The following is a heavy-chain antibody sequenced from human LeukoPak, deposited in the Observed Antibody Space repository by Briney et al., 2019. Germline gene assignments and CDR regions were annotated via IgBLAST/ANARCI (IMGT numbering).Heavy chain of an antibody. Sequence: SETLSLTCTVSGGSISSYYWSWIRQPPGKGLEWIGYIYYSGSTNYNPSLMSRVTISVDTSKNQFSLKLSSVTAADTAVYYCARGAPWGNYYFDYWGQGTLVTVSS. V-gene: IGHV4-59*01. CDR2: IYYSGST. D-gene: IGHD3-16*01. J-gene: IGHJ4*02. CDR1: GGSISSYY. CDR3: ARGAPWGNYYFDY.